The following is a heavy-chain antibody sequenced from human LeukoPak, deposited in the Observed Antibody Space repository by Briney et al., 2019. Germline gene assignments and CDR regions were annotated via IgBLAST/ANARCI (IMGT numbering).Heavy chain of an antibody. V-gene: IGHV3-7*01. J-gene: IGHJ4*02. D-gene: IGHD1-26*01. Sequence: GGSLRLSCAASGFTFSTYWMSWVRQAPGKGLEWVANIKQDGSDKYYVDSVKGRFTISKDNAKNSLHLQMNSLRAEDTAVYYRAREWHATFDQWGLGTLVTVSS. CDR2: IKQDGSDK. CDR3: AREWHATFDQ. CDR1: GFTFSTYW.